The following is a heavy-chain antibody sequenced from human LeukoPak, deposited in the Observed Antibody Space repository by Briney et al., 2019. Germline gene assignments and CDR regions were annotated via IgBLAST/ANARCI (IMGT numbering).Heavy chain of an antibody. CDR1: GFTFSSYA. Sequence: PGRSLRLSCAASGFTFSSYAMHWVRQAPGKGLEWVAVISYDGSNKYYADSVKGRFTISRDNSKNTLYLQMNSLRAEDTAVYYCARGGRGEAVARSPPNYWGQGTLVTVSS. CDR2: ISYDGSNK. J-gene: IGHJ4*02. V-gene: IGHV3-30*04. D-gene: IGHD6-19*01. CDR3: ARGGRGEAVARSPPNY.